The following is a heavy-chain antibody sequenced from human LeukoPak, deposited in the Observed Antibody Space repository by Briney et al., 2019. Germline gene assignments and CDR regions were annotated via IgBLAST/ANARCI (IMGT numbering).Heavy chain of an antibody. J-gene: IGHJ4*02. CDR3: ARADYYDSSGRFDY. CDR1: GGSISSVSYY. Sequence: SETLSLTCTVSGGSISSVSYYWSWIRQPAGKGREGIGRIYTSESTNYNPSLKSPVTISLDPSKTQCSLKRSSVAAADTAVYYCARADYYDSSGRFDYWGQGTLVTVSS. CDR2: IYTSEST. V-gene: IGHV4-61*02. D-gene: IGHD3-22*01.